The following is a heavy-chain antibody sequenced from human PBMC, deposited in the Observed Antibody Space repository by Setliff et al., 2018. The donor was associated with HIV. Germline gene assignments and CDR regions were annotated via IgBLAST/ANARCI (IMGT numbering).Heavy chain of an antibody. D-gene: IGHD3-9*01. V-gene: IGHV3-21*04. J-gene: IGHJ4*02. CDR1: GFTFSSYS. CDR2: ITSSSSHI. CDR3: ARVITVLRSSDWSYYFDY. Sequence: PGGSLRLSCAASGFTFSSYSINWVRQAPGKGLEWVSSITSSSSHIYYADSVKGRFTISRDNAKNSLYLEMNRLRADDTAVYFCARVITVLRSSDWSYYFDYWGQGTLVTVSS.